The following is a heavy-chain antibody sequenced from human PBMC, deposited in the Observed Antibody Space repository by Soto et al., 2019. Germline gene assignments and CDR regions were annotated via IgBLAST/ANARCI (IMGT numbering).Heavy chain of an antibody. D-gene: IGHD1-1*01. CDR3: ASDQGYDNGNYMNY. V-gene: IGHV3-30-3*01. CDR1: GFIFTSHA. Sequence: QVQLVESGGGVVQPGRSLRLSCAASGFIFTSHAIHWVHQAPGKGLEWVATIAHDGSNIYYAESVKGRFTISRDNSKYTLYLQMNSLTSEDTAVYYCASDQGYDNGNYMNYWGQGILVTVSS. CDR2: IAHDGSNI. J-gene: IGHJ4*02.